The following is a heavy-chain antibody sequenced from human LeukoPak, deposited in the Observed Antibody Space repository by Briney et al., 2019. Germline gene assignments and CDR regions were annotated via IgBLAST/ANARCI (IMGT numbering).Heavy chain of an antibody. D-gene: IGHD4-11*01. J-gene: IGHJ4*02. Sequence: GGSLRLSCAASGFTFGSCWMNWVRQTPGKGLEWVANINQDGSQKFYVDSVKGRFTISRDNANNSLYLQMNSLRAEDTAVYYCARSGTVTDDYWGQGTLVTVSS. V-gene: IGHV3-7*01. CDR3: ARSGTVTDDY. CDR1: GFTFGSCW. CDR2: INQDGSQK.